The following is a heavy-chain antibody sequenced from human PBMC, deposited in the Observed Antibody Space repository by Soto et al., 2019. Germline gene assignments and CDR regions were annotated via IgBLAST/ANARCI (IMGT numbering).Heavy chain of an antibody. CDR2: IHPSGST. CDR3: SRGNDAYKGGRT. V-gene: IGHV4-34*02. D-gene: IGHD1-1*01. Sequence: QVQLQQWGAGLLKPSETLSLTCAVYDGSLSDDYYTWTRQSPGKGLEWIGEIHPSGSTYYNPFLKTRVTLSRDTSKKQFSLNLISVTAADTGEYYCSRGNDAYKGGRTWGQGTLVTVSS. CDR1: DGSLSDDY. J-gene: IGHJ5*02.